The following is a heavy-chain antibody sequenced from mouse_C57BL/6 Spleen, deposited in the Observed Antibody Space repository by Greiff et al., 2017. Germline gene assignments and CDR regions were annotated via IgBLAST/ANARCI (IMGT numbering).Heavy chain of an antibody. V-gene: IGHV5-17*01. D-gene: IGHD1-1*01. Sequence: EVKLMESGGGLVKPGGSLKLSCAASGFTFSDYGMHWVRQAPEKGLEWVAYISSGSSTIYYADTVKGRFTISRDNAKNTLFLHMTSLRSEDTAMYYGARRDYYGSSYHDYAMDYWGQGTSVTVSS. CDR2: ISSGSSTI. J-gene: IGHJ4*01. CDR3: ARRDYYGSSYHDYAMDY. CDR1: GFTFSDYG.